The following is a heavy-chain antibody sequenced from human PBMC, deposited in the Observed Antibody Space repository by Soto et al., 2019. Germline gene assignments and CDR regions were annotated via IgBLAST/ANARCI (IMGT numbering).Heavy chain of an antibody. V-gene: IGHV3-30-3*01. J-gene: IGHJ4*02. Sequence: QVQLVESGGGVVQPGRSLRLSCAASGFTFSSYAMHWVRQAPGKGLEWVAVISYDGSNKYYADSVKGRFTISRDNSKNTLYRQMNSLRAEDTAVYYCARDVGGYCSCGSCYYYYWGQGTLVTVSS. CDR3: ARDVGGYCSCGSCYYYY. CDR2: ISYDGSNK. CDR1: GFTFSSYA. D-gene: IGHD2-15*01.